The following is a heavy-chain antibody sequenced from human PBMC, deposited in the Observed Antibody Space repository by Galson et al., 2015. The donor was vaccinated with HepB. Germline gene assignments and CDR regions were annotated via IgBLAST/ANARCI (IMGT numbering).Heavy chain of an antibody. CDR2: ISGSGGST. J-gene: IGHJ5*02. CDR3: AKDRASMGRTSPHWFDP. Sequence: SLRLSCAASGFTFSSYAMSWVRQAPGKGLEWVSAISGSGGSTYYADSVKGRFTISRDNSKNTLYLQMNSLRAEDTAVYYCAKDRASMGRTSPHWFDPWGQGTLVTVSS. CDR1: GFTFSSYA. V-gene: IGHV3-23*01. D-gene: IGHD2/OR15-2a*01.